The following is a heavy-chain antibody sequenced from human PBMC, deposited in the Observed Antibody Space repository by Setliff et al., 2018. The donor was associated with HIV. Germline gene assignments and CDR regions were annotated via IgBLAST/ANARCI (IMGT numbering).Heavy chain of an antibody. CDR2: INPTGAST. Sequence: ASVKVSCKASGYSFTSDYMHWVRQAPGQGLEWMGIINPTGASTTYAQQFQGRVTMTRDTSTSTVYMELSSLRSEDTAVYFCARERVTGNYYYYFMLDSWGQGTRVTVSS. CDR1: GYSFTSDY. J-gene: IGHJ4*02. CDR3: ARERVTGNYYYYFMLDS. V-gene: IGHV1-46*01. D-gene: IGHD1-20*01.